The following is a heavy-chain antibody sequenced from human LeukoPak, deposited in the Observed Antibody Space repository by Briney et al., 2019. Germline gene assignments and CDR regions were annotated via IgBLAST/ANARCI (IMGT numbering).Heavy chain of an antibody. D-gene: IGHD6-13*01. V-gene: IGHV3-48*04. Sequence: QAGGSLRLSCAASGFTFSSFSMSWIRQAPGKGLEWVSYISSSGSTIYYADSVKGRFTISRDNAKNSLYLQMNSLRAEDTAVYYCARLPLVSSSWYYFDYWGQGTLVTVSS. CDR3: ARLPLVSSSWYYFDY. CDR2: ISSSGSTI. CDR1: GFTFSSFS. J-gene: IGHJ4*02.